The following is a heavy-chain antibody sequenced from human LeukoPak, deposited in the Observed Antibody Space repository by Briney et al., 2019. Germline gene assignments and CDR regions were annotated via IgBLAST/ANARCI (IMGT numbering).Heavy chain of an antibody. D-gene: IGHD6-19*01. J-gene: IGHJ5*02. V-gene: IGHV1-2*02. Sequence: ASVKVSCKASGYTSTGYYMHWVRQAPGQGLEWMGWINPNSGGTNYAQKFQGRVTMTRDTSISTAYMELSRLRSDDTAVYYCARVSTRWLPNNWFDPWGQGTLVTVSS. CDR2: INPNSGGT. CDR3: ARVSTRWLPNNWFDP. CDR1: GYTSTGYY.